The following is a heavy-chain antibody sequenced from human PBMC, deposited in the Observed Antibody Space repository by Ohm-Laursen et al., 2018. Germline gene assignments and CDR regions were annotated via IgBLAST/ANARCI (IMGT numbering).Heavy chain of an antibody. V-gene: IGHV2-70*12. CDR1: GFSLSSRGMC. D-gene: IGHD1-26*01. Sequence: PTQTLTLTCTFSGFSLSSRGMCVSWIRQPPGKALEWLGRIDWNDDKYYNTSLKTRLTISKDTSKNQVVLTMVNMDPVDTATYYCAHGVGATIGQTGFDPWGQGTLVTVSS. J-gene: IGHJ5*02. CDR3: AHGVGATIGQTGFDP. CDR2: IDWNDDK.